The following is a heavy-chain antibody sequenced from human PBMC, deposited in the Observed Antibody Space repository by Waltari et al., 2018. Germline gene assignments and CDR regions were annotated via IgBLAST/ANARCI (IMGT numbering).Heavy chain of an antibody. V-gene: IGHV4-39*01. Sequence: QLQLQESGPGLVKPSETLSLTCTVSGGSISSSSYYWGWIRQPPGKGLEWIGSIYYTGSTYYHPSLKSRVTISVDTSKNQFSLKLSSVTAADTAVYYCARLGVRGVLLDYWGQGTLVTVSS. D-gene: IGHD3-10*01. CDR1: GGSISSSSYY. J-gene: IGHJ4*02. CDR2: IYYTGST. CDR3: ARLGVRGVLLDY.